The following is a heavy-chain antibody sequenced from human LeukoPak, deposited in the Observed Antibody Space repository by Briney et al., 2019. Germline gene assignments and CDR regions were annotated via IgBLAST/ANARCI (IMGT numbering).Heavy chain of an antibody. J-gene: IGHJ4*02. CDR1: GFTVSSNY. Sequence: GGSLRLSCAASGFTVSSNYMSWVRQAPGKGLEWVSVIYSGGSTYYADSVKGRFTISRDNSKNTLYLQMNSLRAEDTAVYYCARVGSSGYYPYYFDYWGQGTLATVSS. CDR3: ARVGSSGYYPYYFDY. V-gene: IGHV3-66*01. D-gene: IGHD3-22*01. CDR2: IYSGGST.